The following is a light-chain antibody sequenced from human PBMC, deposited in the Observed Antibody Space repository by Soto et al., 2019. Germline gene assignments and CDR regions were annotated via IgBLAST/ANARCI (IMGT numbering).Light chain of an antibody. CDR2: DAS. V-gene: IGKV3-20*01. J-gene: IGKJ5*01. Sequence: EIVLTQSPGTLSLSPGERATLSCRASQRVSSSYLAWYQQKPGQAPRLLIYDASSRATGIPDRFSGSGSGTDFTLTISRLEPEDVAVYYCQQYGSSPSITFGQGTRLEIK. CDR1: QRVSSSY. CDR3: QQYGSSPSIT.